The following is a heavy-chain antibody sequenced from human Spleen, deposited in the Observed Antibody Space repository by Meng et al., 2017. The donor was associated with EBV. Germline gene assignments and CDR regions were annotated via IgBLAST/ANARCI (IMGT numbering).Heavy chain of an antibody. Sequence: HVQLQQWGAEPLKPSETLSLTFTVYGGSVSGFYLSWIRQSPEKGLEWIGESNHSGSTTYNPSLKSRVTISVDTSKDQFSLRLTSVTAADTAIYYCARGRTVARSPWSDPWGQGTLVTVSS. CDR3: ARGRTVARSPWSDP. CDR2: SNHSGST. D-gene: IGHD6-6*01. V-gene: IGHV4-34*01. CDR1: GGSVSGFY. J-gene: IGHJ5*02.